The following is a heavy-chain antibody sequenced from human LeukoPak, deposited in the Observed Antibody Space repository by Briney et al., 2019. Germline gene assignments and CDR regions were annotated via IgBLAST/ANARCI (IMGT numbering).Heavy chain of an antibody. CDR3: ASSSPGDAFDI. V-gene: IGHV1-18*01. Sequence: GASVKVSCKASGYTFTSYGISWVRQAPRQGREGMGWISAYNGNTNYAQKLQGRVTMTTDTSTSTAYTELRSLRSDDTAVYYCASSSPGDAFDIWGQGTMVTVSS. CDR1: GYTFTSYG. J-gene: IGHJ3*02. CDR2: ISAYNGNT. D-gene: IGHD2-15*01.